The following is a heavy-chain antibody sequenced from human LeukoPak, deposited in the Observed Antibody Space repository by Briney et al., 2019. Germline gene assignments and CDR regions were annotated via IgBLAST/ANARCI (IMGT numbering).Heavy chain of an antibody. CDR1: GYTFTGYY. Sequence: GASVKVSCKASGYTFTGYYMHWVRQAPGQGLEWMGGIIPIFGTANYAQKFQGRVTITADESTSTAYMELSSLRSEDTAVYYCARHPPFSSGYYYNWFDPWGQGTLVTVSS. J-gene: IGHJ5*02. D-gene: IGHD3-22*01. CDR3: ARHPPFSSGYYYNWFDP. V-gene: IGHV1-69*13. CDR2: IIPIFGTA.